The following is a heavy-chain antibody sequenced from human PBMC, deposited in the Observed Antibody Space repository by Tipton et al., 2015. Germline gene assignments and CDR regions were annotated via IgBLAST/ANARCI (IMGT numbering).Heavy chain of an antibody. CDR3: ARLTVMVSGPPDY. CDR2: MNPNSGNT. Sequence: QLVQSGAEVKKPGASVKVSCKASGYTFTSYDINWVRQATGQGLEWMGWMNPNSGNTNYAEKFQGRVTMTTDTSTSTAYMELRSLRSDDTAVYYCARLTVMVSGPPDYWGQGILVTVSS. D-gene: IGHD2-8*01. V-gene: IGHV1-8*01. J-gene: IGHJ4*02. CDR1: GYTFTSYD.